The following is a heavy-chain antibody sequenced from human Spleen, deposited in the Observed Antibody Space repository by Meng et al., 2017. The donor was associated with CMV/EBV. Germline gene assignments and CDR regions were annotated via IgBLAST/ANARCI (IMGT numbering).Heavy chain of an antibody. V-gene: IGHV1-69*02. CDR2: IIPILGIA. Sequence: SGGPFRSYTISWVRQAPGQGLEWMGRIIPILGIANYAQKFQGRVTITADKSTSTAYMELSSLRSEDTAVYYCASSGGGIAVAGDFDYWGQGTLVTVSS. D-gene: IGHD6-19*01. CDR1: GGPFRSYT. CDR3: ASSGGGIAVAGDFDY. J-gene: IGHJ4*02.